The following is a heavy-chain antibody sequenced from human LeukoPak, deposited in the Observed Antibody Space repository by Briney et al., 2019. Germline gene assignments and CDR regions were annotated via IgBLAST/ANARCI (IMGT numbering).Heavy chain of an antibody. J-gene: IGHJ4*02. CDR1: GFTFSSYS. CDR3: ARDPIVGASSFDY. CDR2: ISSSSSYI. Sequence: GGSLRLSCAASGFTFSSYSMNWVRQAPGKGLEWVSSISSSSSYIYYADSAKGRFTISRDNAKNSLYLQMNSLRAEDTAVYYCARDPIVGASSFDYWGQGTLVTVSS. V-gene: IGHV3-21*01. D-gene: IGHD1-26*01.